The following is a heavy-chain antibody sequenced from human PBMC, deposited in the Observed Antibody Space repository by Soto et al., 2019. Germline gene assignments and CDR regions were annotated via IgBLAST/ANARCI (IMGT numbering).Heavy chain of an antibody. J-gene: IGHJ4*02. CDR2: IRSKAYGGTT. V-gene: IGHV3-49*03. CDR1: GFTFGDYA. CDR3: TVVGHYSKVDY. D-gene: IGHD2-2*01. Sequence: GGSLRLSCTASGFTFGDYAMSWFRQAPGKGLEWVGFIRSKAYGGTTEYAASVKGRFTFSRDDSKSIAYLQMNSLKTEDTGVYYCTVVGHYSKVDYWGQGTLVTLSS.